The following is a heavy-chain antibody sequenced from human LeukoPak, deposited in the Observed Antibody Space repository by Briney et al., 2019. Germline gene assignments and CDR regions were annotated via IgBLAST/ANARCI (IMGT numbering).Heavy chain of an antibody. CDR1: GFPFSSYG. V-gene: IGHV3-33*01. CDR2: IWYDGSNK. D-gene: IGHD2-15*01. Sequence: GGSLSLSFAASGFPFSSYGMHWVRPAPGKGLEWVAVIWYDGSNKYYADSVKGRFTISRDNSKNTLYLQMNSLRAEDTAVYYCAIRSGGTKPPMNWGQGTLVTVSS. CDR3: AIRSGGTKPPMN. J-gene: IGHJ4*02.